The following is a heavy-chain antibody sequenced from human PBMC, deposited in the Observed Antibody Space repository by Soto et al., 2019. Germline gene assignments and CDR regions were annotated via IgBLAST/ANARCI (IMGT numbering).Heavy chain of an antibody. CDR3: ARVGGYNWFNT. CDR2: IDSDGTST. Sequence: EVQLVESGGGLVQPGGSLRLSCAGSGFTFSSYWMHWVRQVPGKGLLWVSRIDSDGTSTNYADSVKGRFTIARDNAKNTLYLQMNSMRAEDMGVYYCARVGGYNWFNTWGKGTLVTVSS. J-gene: IGHJ5*02. CDR1: GFTFSSYW. V-gene: IGHV3-74*01.